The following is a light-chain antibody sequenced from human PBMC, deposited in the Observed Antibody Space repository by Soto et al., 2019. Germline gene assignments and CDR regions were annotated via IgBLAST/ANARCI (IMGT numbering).Light chain of an antibody. CDR1: QSVTSD. J-gene: IGKJ4*01. Sequence: EIVMTQSPATLSGSPGERVSLSCRASQSVTSDLAWYQQKPGQAPRPLIYAASVRATGIPARFSGSGSGTEFTLTISGLQSEDSALYYCQQYADWPPFTFGGGTKVEIK. V-gene: IGKV3-15*01. CDR2: AAS. CDR3: QQYADWPPFT.